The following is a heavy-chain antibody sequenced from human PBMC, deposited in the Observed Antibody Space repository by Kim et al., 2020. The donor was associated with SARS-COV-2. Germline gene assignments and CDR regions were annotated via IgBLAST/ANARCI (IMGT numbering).Heavy chain of an antibody. CDR3: ARGRAITTPNEGGY. CDR1: GGSFSGYY. Sequence: SETLSLTCAVYGGSFSGYYWSWIRQPPGKGLEWIGEINHSGSTNYNPSLKSRVTISVDTSKNQFSLKLSSVTAADTAVYYCARGRAITTPNEGGYWGQGTLVTVSS. CDR2: INHSGST. V-gene: IGHV4-34*01. J-gene: IGHJ4*02. D-gene: IGHD1-1*01.